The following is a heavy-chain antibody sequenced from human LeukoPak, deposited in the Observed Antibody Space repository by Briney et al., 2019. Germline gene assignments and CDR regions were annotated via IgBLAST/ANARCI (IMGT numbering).Heavy chain of an antibody. CDR2: ISYDGTNE. CDR1: GFTFSSYT. Sequence: GGSLRLSCAASGFTFSSYTMNWVRQAPGKGLTWVAGISYDGTNEYYGDSVKGRFTISRDNSKNTLYLQMNSLRPDDTAIYYCAKDLRIAAGSRGDFWGQGTLVSVSS. J-gene: IGHJ4*02. D-gene: IGHD6-13*01. CDR3: AKDLRIAAGSRGDF. V-gene: IGHV3-30*18.